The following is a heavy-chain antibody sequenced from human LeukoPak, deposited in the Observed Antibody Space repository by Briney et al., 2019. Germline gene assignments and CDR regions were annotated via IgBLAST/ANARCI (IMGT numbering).Heavy chain of an antibody. Sequence: SETLSLTCTVSGGTISSGSYYWSWVRQPAGKGLEWIGRIYTSGSTNYNPSLKSRVTISVDTSKNQFSLKLSSVTAADTAVYNCAREEAAVAGMLDYWGQGTLVTVSS. CDR3: AREEAAVAGMLDY. CDR2: IYTSGST. J-gene: IGHJ4*02. V-gene: IGHV4-61*02. D-gene: IGHD6-19*01. CDR1: GGTISSGSYY.